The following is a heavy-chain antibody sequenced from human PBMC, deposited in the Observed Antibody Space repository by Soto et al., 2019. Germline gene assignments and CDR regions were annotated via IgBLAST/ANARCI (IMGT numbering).Heavy chain of an antibody. Sequence: GGSLRLSCTASGFTFSSYGMHWVRQAPGKGLEWVAVIWYDGSNKYYADSVKGRFTISRDNSKNTLYLQMNSLRAEDTAVYYCAREKFGELFGYYYYYGMDVWGQGTTVTVSS. D-gene: IGHD3-10*01. V-gene: IGHV3-33*01. J-gene: IGHJ6*02. CDR3: AREKFGELFGYYYYYGMDV. CDR1: GFTFSSYG. CDR2: IWYDGSNK.